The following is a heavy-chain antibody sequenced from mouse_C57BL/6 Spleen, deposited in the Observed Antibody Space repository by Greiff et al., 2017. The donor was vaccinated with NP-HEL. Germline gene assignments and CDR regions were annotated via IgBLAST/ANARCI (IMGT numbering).Heavy chain of an antibody. CDR1: GYTFTSYW. CDR2: IDPSDSYT. Sequence: QVQLKQPGAELVMPGASVKLSCKASGYTFTSYWMHWVKQRPGQGLEWIGEIDPSDSYTNYNQKFKGKSTLTVDKSSSTAYMQLSSLTSEDSAVYYCARFLGTGYAMDYWGQGTSVTVSS. D-gene: IGHD3-3*01. J-gene: IGHJ4*01. V-gene: IGHV1-69*01. CDR3: ARFLGTGYAMDY.